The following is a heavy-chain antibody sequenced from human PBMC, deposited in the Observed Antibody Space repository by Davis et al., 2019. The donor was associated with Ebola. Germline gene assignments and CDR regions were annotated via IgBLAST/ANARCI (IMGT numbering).Heavy chain of an antibody. V-gene: IGHV4-34*01. J-gene: IGHJ4*02. D-gene: IGHD3-16*01. CDR2: INHSGST. CDR3: ARAVITGGQ. CDR1: GGSIINAKYY. Sequence: SETLSLTCTVSGGSIINAKYYWGWIRQPPGKGLEWIGEINHSGSTNYNPSLKSRVTISVDTSKNQFSLKLNSVTAADTAIYYCARAVITGGQWGQGTLVTVSS.